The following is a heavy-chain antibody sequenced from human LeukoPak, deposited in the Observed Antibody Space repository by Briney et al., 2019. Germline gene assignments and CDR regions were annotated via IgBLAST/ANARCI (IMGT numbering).Heavy chain of an antibody. V-gene: IGHV1-18*01. J-gene: IGHJ6*03. D-gene: IGHD3-3*01. CDR1: GYTLTTYG. CDR2: ISAYNGKT. Sequence: ASVRASCKASGYTLTTYGINWVRQAPGQRLKCMGWISAYNGKTNYAENLQSRVTMTTDTSTSTAYTELRSLSSDDTAVYYCARDRDDSVYDFWSGHYKYYYYMDVWGKGTTVTVTS. CDR3: ARDRDDSVYDFWSGHYKYYYYMDV.